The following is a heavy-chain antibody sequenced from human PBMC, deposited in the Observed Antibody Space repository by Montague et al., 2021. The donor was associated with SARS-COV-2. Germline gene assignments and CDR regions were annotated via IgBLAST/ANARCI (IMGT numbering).Heavy chain of an antibody. D-gene: IGHD3-3*01. Sequence: SETLSLTCTVSGYSISDGYYWVRIRQPPGKGLEWIGNIFQSGTTYYNPSLERRSTMSVDTSKNQFSLKLSSVTAADTAVYYCAREHWENYYDFWSGTNLAPDCPYYGMDVWGQGTTVTVSS. V-gene: IGHV4-38-2*02. CDR3: AREHWENYYDFWSGTNLAPDCPYYGMDV. CDR1: GYSISDGYY. J-gene: IGHJ6*02. CDR2: IFQSGTT.